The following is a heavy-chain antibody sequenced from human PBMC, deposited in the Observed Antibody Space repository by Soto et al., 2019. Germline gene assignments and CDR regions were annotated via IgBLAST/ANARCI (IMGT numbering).Heavy chain of an antibody. V-gene: IGHV4-59*01. CDR3: ARRSAVVAAGDAFDL. CDR1: GGSISGYY. J-gene: IGHJ3*01. D-gene: IGHD2-15*01. CDR2: IHNNGNT. Sequence: SETLSLTCTVSGGSISGYYWSWIRQPPGKGLEWIGYIHNNGNTNYNPSLKSRVTISVDTSNNLFSLKLNSVTAADTAVYYCARRSAVVAAGDAFDLWGQGTMVTVSS.